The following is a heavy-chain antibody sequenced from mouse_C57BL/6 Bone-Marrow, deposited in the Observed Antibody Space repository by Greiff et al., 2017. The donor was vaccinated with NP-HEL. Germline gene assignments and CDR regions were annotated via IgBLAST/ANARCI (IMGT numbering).Heavy chain of an antibody. CDR1: GFTFSNYW. Sequence: DVQLQESGGGLVQPGGSMKLSCVASGFTFSNYWMNWVRQSPEKGLEWVAQIRLKSDNYATHYAESVKGRLTISRDDSKSSVYLQMNNLRAEDTGIYYCTPLLAWFAYWGQGTLVTVSA. CDR3: TPLLAWFAY. J-gene: IGHJ3*01. V-gene: IGHV6-3*01. CDR2: IRLKSDNYAT.